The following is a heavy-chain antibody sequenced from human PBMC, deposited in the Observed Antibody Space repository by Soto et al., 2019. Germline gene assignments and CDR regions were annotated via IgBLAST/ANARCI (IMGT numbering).Heavy chain of an antibody. Sequence: RNAWMSWVRQAPGKGLEWVGRIKTKTDGGTTDYAAPVKGRFTISRDDSKTTLKLQMNSLKIEDTAVYYCSRSSRFDPWGQGTLVTVSS. CDR1: RNAW. CDR2: IKTKTDGGTT. CDR3: SRSSRFDP. V-gene: IGHV3-15*01. J-gene: IGHJ5*02.